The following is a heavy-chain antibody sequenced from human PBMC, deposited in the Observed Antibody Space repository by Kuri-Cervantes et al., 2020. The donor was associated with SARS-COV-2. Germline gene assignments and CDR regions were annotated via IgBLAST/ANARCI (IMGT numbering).Heavy chain of an antibody. J-gene: IGHJ4*02. CDR2: ISYDGSNK. V-gene: IGHV3-30-3*01. CDR3: ARGMGAGATSWSFDY. CDR1: GFTFSSYA. Sequence: GGSLRLSCAASGFTFSSYAMHWVRQAPGKGLEWVAVISYDGSNKYYADSVKGRFTISRDNPKNTLYLQMNSLRAEDTAVYYCARGMGAGATSWSFDYWGQGTLVTVSS. D-gene: IGHD1-26*01.